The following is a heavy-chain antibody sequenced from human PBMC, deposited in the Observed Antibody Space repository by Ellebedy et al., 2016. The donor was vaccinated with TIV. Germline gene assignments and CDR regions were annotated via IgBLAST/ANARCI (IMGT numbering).Heavy chain of an antibody. D-gene: IGHD6-6*01. J-gene: IGHJ5*02. CDR2: ISYSGST. V-gene: IGHV4-59*12. CDR3: ARGRRVAARRERWFDP. CDR1: GGSIGSYY. Sequence: MPSETLSLTCTVSGGSIGSYYWSWIRQPPGKGLEWIGYISYSGSTNYNPARKSRVTISVDTSKNQFSLKLSSVTAADTAVYYCARGRRVAARRERWFDPWGQGTLVTVSS.